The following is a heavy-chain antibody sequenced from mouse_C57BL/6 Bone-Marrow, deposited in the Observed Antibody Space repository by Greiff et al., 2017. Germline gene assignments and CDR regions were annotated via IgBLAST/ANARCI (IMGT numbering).Heavy chain of an antibody. CDR3: SRQVTTVLATKYFDV. Sequence: DVMLVESGGGLVKPGGSLKLSCAASGFTFSSYTMSWVRQTPEKRLQWVAAISGGGGNTYYPDSVKGRFTISRDNDKNFLYLQMSRLRSEDTAMYYCSRQVTTVLATKYFDVWGTGTTVTVSS. J-gene: IGHJ1*03. D-gene: IGHD1-1*01. CDR1: GFTFSSYT. CDR2: ISGGGGNT. V-gene: IGHV5-9*01.